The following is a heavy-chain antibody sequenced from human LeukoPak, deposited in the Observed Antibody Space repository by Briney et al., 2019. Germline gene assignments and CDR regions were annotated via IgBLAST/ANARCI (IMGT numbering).Heavy chain of an antibody. D-gene: IGHD2-15*01. CDR3: ARDPVVVAASNGREDWFDP. CDR1: GYTFTSYG. CDR2: ISAYNGNT. J-gene: IGHJ5*02. Sequence: ASVKVSCKASGYTFTSYGISWVRQAPGQGLEWMGWISAYNGNTNYAQKLQGRVTMTTDTSTSTAYMELSSLRSEDTAVYYCARDPVVVAASNGREDWFDPWGQGTLVTVSS. V-gene: IGHV1-18*01.